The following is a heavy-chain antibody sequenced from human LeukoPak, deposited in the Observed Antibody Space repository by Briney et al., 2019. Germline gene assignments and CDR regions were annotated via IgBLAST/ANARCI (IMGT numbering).Heavy chain of an antibody. Sequence: GASVKVSCKASGGTFNSHVISWLRQAPGQGLEWMGGIIPVFGIASYAEKFQGRVTITTDESTTTTYMEMSSLTSEDTAVYYCARGYYYGSESYWHTKWFDPWGQGTLVTVSS. CDR3: ARGYYYGSESYWHTKWFDP. CDR2: IIPVFGIA. J-gene: IGHJ5*02. V-gene: IGHV1-69*05. CDR1: GGTFNSHV. D-gene: IGHD3-10*01.